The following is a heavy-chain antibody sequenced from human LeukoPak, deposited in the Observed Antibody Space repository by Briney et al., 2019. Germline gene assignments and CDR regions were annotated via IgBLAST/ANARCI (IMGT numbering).Heavy chain of an antibody. CDR2: MYCSGSA. CDR1: AVSISSFY. J-gene: IGHJ4*02. D-gene: IGHD6-13*01. V-gene: IGHV4-59*08. Sequence: SETLSLTCTVSAVSISSFYWSWIRQPPGKGLEWIGYMYCSGSASYNPSLKSRLTISVDTSKNQFSLKLSSVTAADTAVYYCARHKSGYSSTTPLDYWGQGTLVTVSS. CDR3: ARHKSGYSSTTPLDY.